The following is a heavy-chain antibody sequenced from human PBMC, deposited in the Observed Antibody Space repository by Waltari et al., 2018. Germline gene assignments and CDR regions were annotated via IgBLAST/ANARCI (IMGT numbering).Heavy chain of an antibody. Sequence: QVQLPESAPGLVKPSETLSLPFTVSCCSLTIYYWILLRQPPGKGLEWIGRIYTSGSTNYNPSRKSRVTMSVDTSKNQFSLKLSSVTAADTAVYYCARLASGSIRYFDLWGRGTLVTVSS. V-gene: IGHV4-4*07. D-gene: IGHD1-26*01. CDR1: CCSLTIYY. CDR3: ARLASGSIRYFDL. J-gene: IGHJ2*01. CDR2: IYTSGST.